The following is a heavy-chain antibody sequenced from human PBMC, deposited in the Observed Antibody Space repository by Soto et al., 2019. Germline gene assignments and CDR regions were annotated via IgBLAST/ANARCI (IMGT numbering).Heavy chain of an antibody. CDR1: GFAVSGNY. CDR2: IYSGGST. V-gene: IGHV3-66*01. J-gene: IGHJ3*02. CDR3: AIEKVGATSVHFFDI. Sequence: PGGSLRLSCTVSGFAVSGNYMSWVRQAPEKGLEWVSIIYSGGSTVYADSVKGRFTISRDNAKNSLYLQMNRLRAEDTALYYCAIEKVGATSVHFFDIWGKGTMVTVS. D-gene: IGHD1-26*01.